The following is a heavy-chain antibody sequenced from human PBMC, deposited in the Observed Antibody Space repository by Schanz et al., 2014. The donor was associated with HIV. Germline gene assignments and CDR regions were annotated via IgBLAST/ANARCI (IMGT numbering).Heavy chain of an antibody. CDR2: ISYDGSNK. CDR1: GFTFRSYG. CDR3: AKVARWDYYNMDV. Sequence: QVQLVESGGGVVQPGRSQRLSCAASGFTFRSYGMHWVRQAPGKGPEWAAFISYDGSNKYYADSVKGRFTISRDNSKNTLYLQMNSLRAEDTAVYHCAKVARWDYYNMDVWGQGTTVTVSS. J-gene: IGHJ6*02. V-gene: IGHV3-30*18.